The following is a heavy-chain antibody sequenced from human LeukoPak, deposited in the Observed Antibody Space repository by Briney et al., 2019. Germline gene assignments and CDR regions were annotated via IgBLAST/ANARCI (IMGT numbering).Heavy chain of an antibody. D-gene: IGHD6-6*01. CDR2: IYTSGST. J-gene: IGHJ6*03. V-gene: IGHV4-61*02. Sequence: PSETLSLTCTVSGGSISSGSYYWSWIRQPAGKGLEWIGRIYTSGSTNYNPSLKSRVTISVDTSKNQFFLKLSSVTAADTAVYCCARCIAARPNYYYYYYMDVWGKGTTVTVSS. CDR1: GGSISSGSYY. CDR3: ARCIAARPNYYYYYYMDV.